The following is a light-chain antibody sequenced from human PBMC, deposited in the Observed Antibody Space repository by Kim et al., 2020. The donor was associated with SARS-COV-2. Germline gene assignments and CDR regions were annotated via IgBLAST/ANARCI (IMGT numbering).Light chain of an antibody. CDR3: QQYYSYPRT. Sequence: AIRMTRSPSSPPAPTGDRVTITCRASQGISSYLAWYQQKPGKAPKLLIYAASTLQSGVPSRFSGSGSGTDFTLTISCLQSEDFATYYCQQYYSYPRTFGQGTKVEIK. CDR1: QGISSY. J-gene: IGKJ1*01. V-gene: IGKV1-8*01. CDR2: AAS.